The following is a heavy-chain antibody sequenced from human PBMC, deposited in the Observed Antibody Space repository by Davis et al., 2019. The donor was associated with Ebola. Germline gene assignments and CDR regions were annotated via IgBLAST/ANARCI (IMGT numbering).Heavy chain of an antibody. Sequence: MPSETLSLTCTVSGGSISSGGYYWSWIRQPPGKGLEWIGYIYYSGSTYYNPSLKSRVTISVDTSKNQFSLKLSSVTAADTAVYYCAGQWDILRVWNVWGPGTTVTVSS. CDR2: IYYSGST. CDR3: AGQWDILRVWNV. D-gene: IGHD1-26*01. J-gene: IGHJ6*02. CDR1: GGSISSGGYY. V-gene: IGHV4-61*08.